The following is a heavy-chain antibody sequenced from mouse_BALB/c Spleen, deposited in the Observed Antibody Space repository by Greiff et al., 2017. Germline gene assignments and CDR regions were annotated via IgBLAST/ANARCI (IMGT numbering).Heavy chain of an antibody. Sequence: VQLVESGPGLVAPSQSLSITCTVSGFSLTGYGVNWVRQPPGKGLEWLGMIWGDGSTDYNSALKSRLSISKDNSKSQVFLKMNSLQTDDTARYYCARGEGYGSSYFDYWGQGTTLTVSS. J-gene: IGHJ2*01. CDR3: ARGEGYGSSYFDY. CDR2: IWGDGST. V-gene: IGHV2-6-7*01. D-gene: IGHD1-1*01. CDR1: GFSLTGYG.